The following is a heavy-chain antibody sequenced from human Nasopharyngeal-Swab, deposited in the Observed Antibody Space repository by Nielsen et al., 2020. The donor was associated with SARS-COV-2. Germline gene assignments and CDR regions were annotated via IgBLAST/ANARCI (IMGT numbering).Heavy chain of an antibody. J-gene: IGHJ5*02. CDR1: GYYFAGYW. CDR3: ARNMGYFHTSIWLDP. V-gene: IGHV5-51*01. D-gene: IGHD2/OR15-2a*01. Sequence: GESLKISCKTSGYYFAGYWIAWVRQKPGQVLEWMGIIYPDHSGTKYSPSFRGQVTFSVDKSISTAYLQWSNLEASDTAMYYCARNMGYFHTSIWLDPWGQGTLVTVSS. CDR2: IYPDHSGT.